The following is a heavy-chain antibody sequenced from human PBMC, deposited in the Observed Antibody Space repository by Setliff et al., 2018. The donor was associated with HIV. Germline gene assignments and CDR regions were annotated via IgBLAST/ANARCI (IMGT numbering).Heavy chain of an antibody. CDR2: FDPELGET. CDR1: GYTLTKLS. Sequence: ASVKVSCKVSGYTLTKLSMHWVRQAPEKGLEWMGGFDPELGETFFAQNFRGRLTMTQDASTDTAYMELTSLRSDDTAMYYCATDNREGVGTPYYFDYWGQGTQVTVSS. V-gene: IGHV1-24*01. J-gene: IGHJ4*02. CDR3: ATDNREGVGTPYYFDY. D-gene: IGHD1-26*01.